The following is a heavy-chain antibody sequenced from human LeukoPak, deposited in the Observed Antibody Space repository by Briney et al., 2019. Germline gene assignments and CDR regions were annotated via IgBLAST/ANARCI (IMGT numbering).Heavy chain of an antibody. V-gene: IGHV3-48*02. Sequence: GGSLRLSCAASGFIFSGSAMHWVRQASGKGLEWVSYISSSGSTIYYADSVKGRFTISRDNAKNSLYLQMNSLRDEDTAVYYCARDQGSGWSRGAFDIWGQGTMVTVSS. CDR3: ARDQGSGWSRGAFDI. J-gene: IGHJ3*02. CDR1: GFIFSGSA. D-gene: IGHD6-19*01. CDR2: ISSSGSTI.